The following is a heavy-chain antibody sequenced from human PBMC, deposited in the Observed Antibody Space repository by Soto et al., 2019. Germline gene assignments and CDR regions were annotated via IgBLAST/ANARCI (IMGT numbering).Heavy chain of an antibody. CDR1: GGSFSGYY. D-gene: IGHD2-15*01. J-gene: IGHJ6*02. CDR2: INHSGST. V-gene: IGHV4-34*01. CDR3: ARGPGWYYGMDV. Sequence: SETLSLTCAVYGGSFSGYYRSWIRQPPGKGLEWIGEINHSGSTNYNPSLKSRVTISVDTSKNQFSLKLSSVTAADTAVYYCARGPGWYYGMDVWGQGTTVTVSS.